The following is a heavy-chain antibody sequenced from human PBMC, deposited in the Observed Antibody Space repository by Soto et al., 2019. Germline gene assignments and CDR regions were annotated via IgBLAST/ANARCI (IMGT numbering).Heavy chain of an antibody. D-gene: IGHD6-13*01. V-gene: IGHV5-51*01. Sequence: GESLKISCQSSGYTFSKFWIGWVRQLPGKVLEWMGIIYPGDHETRYSPSFHGKVTISADRSINTAYLQWNSLEASDTAFYFCARSPRSSPYFDYWGQGALVTVSS. CDR1: GYTFSKFW. J-gene: IGHJ4*02. CDR2: IYPGDHET. CDR3: ARSPRSSPYFDY.